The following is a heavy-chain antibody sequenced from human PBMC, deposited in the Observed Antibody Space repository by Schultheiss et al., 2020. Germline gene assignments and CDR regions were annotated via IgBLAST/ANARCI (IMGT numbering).Heavy chain of an antibody. CDR2: INHSGST. V-gene: IGHV4-39*07. J-gene: IGHJ6*02. D-gene: IGHD6-19*01. Sequence: SETLSLTCTVSGGSISSSSYYWGWIRQPPGKGLEWIGEINHSGSTNYNPSLKSRVTISVDTSKNQFSLKLSSVTAADTAVYYCARGEEWLVKANYYYGMDVWGQGTTVTVSS. CDR3: ARGEEWLVKANYYYGMDV. CDR1: GGSISSSSYY.